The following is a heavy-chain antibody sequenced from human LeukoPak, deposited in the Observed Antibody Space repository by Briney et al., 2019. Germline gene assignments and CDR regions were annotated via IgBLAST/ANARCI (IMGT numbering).Heavy chain of an antibody. V-gene: IGHV3-23*01. CDR3: AKNIRSSTMYFDY. D-gene: IGHD2-2*01. CDR2: ISGSGGST. CDR1: GFTFSSYD. Sequence: GGSLRLSCAASGFTFSSYDLSWVRQAPGKGLEWVSAISGSGGSTYYADSVKGRFTISRDNSKNTLYLQMNSLRAEDTAVYYCAKNIRSSTMYFDYWGQGTLVTVSS. J-gene: IGHJ4*02.